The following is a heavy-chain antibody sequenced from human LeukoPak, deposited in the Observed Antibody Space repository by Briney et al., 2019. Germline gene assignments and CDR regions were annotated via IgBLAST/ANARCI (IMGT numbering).Heavy chain of an antibody. CDR3: AGERGVEAVYNY. J-gene: IGHJ4*02. CDR2: IYHSGST. Sequence: ASETLSLTCTVSGGSISSGGYYWSWIRQPPGKGLEWIGYIYHSGSTYYNPSLKSRVTISVDRSKNQFSLKLSSVTAADTAVYYCAGERGVEAVYNYWGQGTLVTVSS. V-gene: IGHV4-30-2*01. CDR1: GGSISSGGYY. D-gene: IGHD6-13*01.